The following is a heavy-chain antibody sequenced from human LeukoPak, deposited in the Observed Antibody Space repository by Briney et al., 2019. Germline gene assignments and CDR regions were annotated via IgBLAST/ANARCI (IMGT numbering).Heavy chain of an antibody. Sequence: GGSLRLSCAASGFIFRYGMSWVRQAPGKGLEWVSAISGSGGTTYYADSVKGRFTISRDNSKNTLYLQITSLRAEDTGVYYCAKDHLPGIVVADRDYWGQGTLVTVSS. J-gene: IGHJ4*02. V-gene: IGHV3-23*01. CDR1: GFIFRYG. CDR3: AKDHLPGIVVADRDY. D-gene: IGHD6-19*01. CDR2: ISGSGGTT.